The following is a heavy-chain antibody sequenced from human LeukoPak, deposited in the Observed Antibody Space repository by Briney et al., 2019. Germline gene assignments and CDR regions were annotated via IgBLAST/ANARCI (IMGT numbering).Heavy chain of an antibody. D-gene: IGHD3-22*01. J-gene: IGHJ5*02. CDR1: GFTFSNCW. CDR2: ISSDGINT. V-gene: IGHV3-74*01. Sequence: SGGSLRLSCAASGFTFSNCWMHWVRQAPGKGLVWVSRISSDGINTSYADSVKGRFTISRDNAKNTLNLQMNSLRAEDTAVYYCARDLGQYYDTSDNWFDPWGQGTLVTVSS. CDR3: ARDLGQYYDTSDNWFDP.